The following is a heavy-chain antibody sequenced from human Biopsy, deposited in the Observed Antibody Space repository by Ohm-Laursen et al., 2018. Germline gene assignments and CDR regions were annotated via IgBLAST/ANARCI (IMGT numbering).Heavy chain of an antibody. CDR2: IYTSGIT. J-gene: IGHJ5*02. CDR3: ARDRDRRGWFDP. Sequence: GTLSLTCTVSGGSLSSYSWSWIRQPAGKGLEWIGQIYTSGITNYNPSLKSRVTMSVDTSKNKFSLRVSFVTAADTAVYYCARDRDRRGWFDPWGQGTLVTVSS. V-gene: IGHV4-4*07. CDR1: GGSLSSYS. D-gene: IGHD1-14*01.